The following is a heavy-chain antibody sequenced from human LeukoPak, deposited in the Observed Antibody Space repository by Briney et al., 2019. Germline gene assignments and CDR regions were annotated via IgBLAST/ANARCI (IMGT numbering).Heavy chain of an antibody. CDR1: GASFNTYY. V-gene: IGHV4-34*01. J-gene: IGHJ6*03. CDR2: INHSGTT. CDR3: AMGLTHYDIYMDV. D-gene: IGHD3-9*01. Sequence: SETLSLTCAVYGASFNTYYWSWIRQSPQKGLEWIGDINHSGTTNYNPSLKSRVTISVDTSKNQFSLRLASVTAADTAVYYCAMGLTHYDIYMDVWGKGTTVTISS.